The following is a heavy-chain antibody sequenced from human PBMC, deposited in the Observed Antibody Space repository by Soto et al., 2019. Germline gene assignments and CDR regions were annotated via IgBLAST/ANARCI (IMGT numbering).Heavy chain of an antibody. J-gene: IGHJ4*02. CDR1: GFTFSTYA. Sequence: EVPLVESGGGLVQPGGSLRLSCAASGFTFSTYAMHWVRQAPGKGLEYVSAITSNGDYTYYINSVKGRFTISRDNSKNTLSLQMGSLRPEDTAVYYCARAGISGWYMDWGQGTLVTVSS. CDR3: ARAGISGWYMD. V-gene: IGHV3-64*01. D-gene: IGHD6-19*01. CDR2: ITSNGDYT.